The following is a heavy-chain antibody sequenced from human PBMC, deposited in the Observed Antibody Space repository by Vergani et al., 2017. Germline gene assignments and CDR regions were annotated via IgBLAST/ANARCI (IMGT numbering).Heavy chain of an antibody. Sequence: QVQLVESGGGVVQPGRSLRLSCAASGFTFSSYGMHWVRQAPGKGLEWVAVISYDGSNKYYADSVKGRFTISRDNSKNTLYLQMNSLRAEDTAVYYCAKGRAYYYGSGPDDYWGQGTLVTVSS. J-gene: IGHJ4*02. CDR2: ISYDGSNK. CDR1: GFTFSSYG. V-gene: IGHV3-30*18. D-gene: IGHD3-10*01. CDR3: AKGRAYYYGSGPDDY.